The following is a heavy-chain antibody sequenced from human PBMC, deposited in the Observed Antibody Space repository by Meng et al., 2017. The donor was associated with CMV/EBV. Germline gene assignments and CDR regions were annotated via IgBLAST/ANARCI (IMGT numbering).Heavy chain of an antibody. J-gene: IGHJ6*02. Sequence: GESLKISCAASGFTFSSYAMHWVRQAPGKGLEWVAVISYDGSNKYYADSVKGRFTISRDNPKNTLYLQMNSLRAEDTAVYYCARAPERGRIVVVIANGMDVWGQGTTVTVSS. D-gene: IGHD2-21*01. CDR3: ARAPERGRIVVVIANGMDV. CDR1: GFTFSSYA. CDR2: ISYDGSNK. V-gene: IGHV3-30*04.